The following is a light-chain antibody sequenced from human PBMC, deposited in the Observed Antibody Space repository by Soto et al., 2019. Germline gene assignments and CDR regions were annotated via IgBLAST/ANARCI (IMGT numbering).Light chain of an antibody. CDR2: DVS. Sequence: EIVLTQSPGTLSLSPGEGATLSCRASKRVSSSLLAWFQQKPGQAPRLLIHDVSSRATGIPDRFSGSGSGTDFTLSISRLEPEDFAVYYCHQYGSSPLTFGQGTKLEIK. CDR1: KRVSSSL. J-gene: IGKJ2*01. V-gene: IGKV3-20*01. CDR3: HQYGSSPLT.